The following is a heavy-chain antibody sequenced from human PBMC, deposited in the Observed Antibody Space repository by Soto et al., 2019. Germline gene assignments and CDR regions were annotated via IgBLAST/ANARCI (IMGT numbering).Heavy chain of an antibody. V-gene: IGHV1-2*04. D-gene: IGHD4-17*01. CDR1: GYTFTGYY. CDR3: ARVDYGDRDDP. CDR2: INPNSGGT. J-gene: IGHJ5*02. Sequence: ASVKASCKASGYTFTGYYMHCVRQAPGQGLEWMGWINPNSGGTNYAQKFQGWVTMTRDTSISTAYMELSRLRSDDTAVYYCARVDYGDRDDPWGQGTLVTVSS.